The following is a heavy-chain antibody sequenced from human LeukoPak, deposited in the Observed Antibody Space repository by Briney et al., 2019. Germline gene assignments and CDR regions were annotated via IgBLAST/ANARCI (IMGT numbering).Heavy chain of an antibody. CDR3: ARVASGSYYNWFDP. D-gene: IGHD1-26*01. V-gene: IGHV4-59*01. CDR2: IYYSGST. Sequence: SETLSLTCTVSGGAISSYYWSWIRQPPGKGLEGIGYIYYSGSTNDNPSLKSLVTISVDTSKNQFSLKLSSVTAADTAVYYCARVASGSYYNWFDPWGQGTLVTVSS. CDR1: GGAISSYY. J-gene: IGHJ5*02.